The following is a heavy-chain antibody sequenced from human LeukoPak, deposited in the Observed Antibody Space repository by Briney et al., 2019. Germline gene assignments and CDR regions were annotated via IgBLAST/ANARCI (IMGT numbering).Heavy chain of an antibody. V-gene: IGHV4-39*01. J-gene: IGHJ4*02. D-gene: IGHD5-18*01. CDR2: INHSGST. CDR1: GGSISSSSYY. CDR3: ARHPSRGYSYGTQRPFDY. Sequence: SETLSLTCTVSGGSISSSSYYWGWIRQPPGKGLEWIGEINHSGSTNYNPSLKSRVTISVDTSKNQFSLKLSSVTAADTAVYYCARHPSRGYSYGTQRPFDYWGQGTLVTVSS.